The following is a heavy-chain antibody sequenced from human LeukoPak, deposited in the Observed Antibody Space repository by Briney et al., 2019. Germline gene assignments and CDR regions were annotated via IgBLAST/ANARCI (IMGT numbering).Heavy chain of an antibody. Sequence: SVKVSCKASGGTFSSYAISWVRQAPGQGLEWMGGIIPIFGTANYAQKFQGRVTITADESTSTAYMELSSLRSEDTAVYYCARDRGMEAAGTSAFDIWGQGTMVTVSS. CDR1: GGTFSSYA. J-gene: IGHJ3*02. CDR3: ARDRGMEAAGTSAFDI. CDR2: IIPIFGTA. V-gene: IGHV1-69*01. D-gene: IGHD6-13*01.